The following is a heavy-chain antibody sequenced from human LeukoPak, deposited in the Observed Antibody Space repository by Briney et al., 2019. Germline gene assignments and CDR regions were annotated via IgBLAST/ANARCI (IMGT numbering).Heavy chain of an antibody. D-gene: IGHD6-13*01. CDR2: ISYDGSNK. V-gene: IGHV3-30*03. Sequence: SLRLSCAASGFTFSSYGMHWVRQAPGKGLEWVAVISYDGSNKYYADSVKGRFTISRDNSKNTVYLQMNTLRADDTAVYFCASAAGPFDHWGQGTLVTVSS. J-gene: IGHJ4*02. CDR3: ASAAGPFDH. CDR1: GFTFSSYG.